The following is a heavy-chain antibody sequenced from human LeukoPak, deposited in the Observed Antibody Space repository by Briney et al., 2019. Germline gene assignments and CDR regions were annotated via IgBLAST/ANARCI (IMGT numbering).Heavy chain of an antibody. CDR3: ARDRLYTVMSAGYYFDS. Sequence: PGGSLRLSCAASGFTFSSYSMNWVRQAPGKGLEWVSYISSSSSTIYYADSVKGRFTISRDNAKDSLYLQMNSLRAEDTAVYYCARDRLYTVMSAGYYFDSWGQGTLVTVSS. J-gene: IGHJ4*02. CDR2: ISSSSSTI. D-gene: IGHD3-16*01. V-gene: IGHV3-48*04. CDR1: GFTFSSYS.